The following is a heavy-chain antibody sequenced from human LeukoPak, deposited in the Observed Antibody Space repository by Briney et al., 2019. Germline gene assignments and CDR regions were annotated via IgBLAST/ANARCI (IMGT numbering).Heavy chain of an antibody. CDR2: IGVSGSTM. V-gene: IGHV3-48*03. CDR3: AWYGVTHGLDV. D-gene: IGHD3-10*01. J-gene: IGHJ6*02. Sequence: GGSLRLSCAASGFTFSSYEMNWVRQAPGKGLEWVSYIGVSGSTMYYAESVKGRFTISRDNAKNSVYLQMNSLRPEDTAIYYCAWYGVTHGLDVWGQGTTVTVSS. CDR1: GFTFSSYE.